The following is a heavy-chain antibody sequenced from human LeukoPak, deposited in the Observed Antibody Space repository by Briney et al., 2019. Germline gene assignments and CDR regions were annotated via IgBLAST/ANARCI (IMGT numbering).Heavy chain of an antibody. V-gene: IGHV3-23*01. CDR3: AKDLSSSHVSEYSDY. Sequence: GGSLRLSCAASGFTFSSYAMSWVRQTPGKGLEWVSAISSRDGSTYYADSVKGRFTISRDNSKNTLYLQMNSLRAEDTAIYYCAKDLSSSHVSEYSDYWGRGTPVTVSS. CDR1: GFTFSSYA. CDR2: ISSRDGST. D-gene: IGHD6-6*01. J-gene: IGHJ4*02.